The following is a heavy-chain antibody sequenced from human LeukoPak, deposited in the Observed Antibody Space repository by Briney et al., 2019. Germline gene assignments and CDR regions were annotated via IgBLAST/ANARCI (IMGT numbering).Heavy chain of an antibody. Sequence: GGSLRLSCEASGFTFSVFAMHWVRQAPGKGLEWLSFISYDGSKKYYADSVKGRFTISRDNSKNTLFLQMNSLRPEDTAVYYCAREMGSGELDYWGQGTLVTVSS. CDR2: ISYDGSKK. CDR3: AREMGSGELDY. J-gene: IGHJ4*02. D-gene: IGHD5-12*01. CDR1: GFTFSVFA. V-gene: IGHV3-30*04.